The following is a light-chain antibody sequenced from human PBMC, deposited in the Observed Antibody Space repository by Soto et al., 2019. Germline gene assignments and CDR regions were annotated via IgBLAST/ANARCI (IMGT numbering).Light chain of an antibody. CDR2: GAS. CDR1: QSVISDY. J-gene: IGKJ5*01. Sequence: ETVLTQSPGTLSLSPGETATLSCRASQSVISDYLAWYQQKPDQAPRLVIYGASGRAAGIPDRFNGSGSGTDFTPTISRLEHEDFEMNYCQQYGSSVFTFGQGTRLEIK. V-gene: IGKV3-20*01. CDR3: QQYGSSVFT.